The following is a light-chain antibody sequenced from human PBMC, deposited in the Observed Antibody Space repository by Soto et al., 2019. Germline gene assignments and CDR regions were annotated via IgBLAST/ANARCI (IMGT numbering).Light chain of an antibody. CDR3: QQRSSWPET. CDR1: QSVSSH. V-gene: IGKV3-11*01. Sequence: EIVLTQSPATLSLSPGERATLSCRASQSVSSHLAWYQRKPGQAPRLLIYDASNRATGIPDKFSGGGSGTDFTLTISRLEPEDSAVYYCQQRSSWPETFGQGTKMEI. J-gene: IGKJ2*01. CDR2: DAS.